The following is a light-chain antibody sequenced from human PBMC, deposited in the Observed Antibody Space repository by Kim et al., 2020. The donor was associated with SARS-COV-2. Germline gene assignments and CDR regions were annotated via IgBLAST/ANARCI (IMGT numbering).Light chain of an antibody. CDR1: KLGNKF. J-gene: IGLJ2*01. Sequence: VSPGRTASITCTGDKLGNKFAYWYQQKPGQSPVLVIYQDTKRPSGIPGRFSGSNSGNTATLTISGTQAMDEADYYCQAWDTSTAVFGGGTQLTVL. CDR2: QDT. CDR3: QAWDTSTAV. V-gene: IGLV3-1*01.